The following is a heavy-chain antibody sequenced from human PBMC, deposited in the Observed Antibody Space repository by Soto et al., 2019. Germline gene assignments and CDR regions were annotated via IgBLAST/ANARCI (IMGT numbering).Heavy chain of an antibody. CDR2: ISGSGTIT. V-gene: IGHV3-23*01. CDR1: GFTFSASA. CDR3: ARSPGLNSFDY. J-gene: IGHJ4*02. Sequence: GGSLRLSCAASGFTFSASAISWVRQAPGKGLEWVSTISGSGTITYYAKSMRGRFTISRDSSKNTLYLQMNSLRAEDTAVYYCARSPGLNSFDYWGQGALVTVSS.